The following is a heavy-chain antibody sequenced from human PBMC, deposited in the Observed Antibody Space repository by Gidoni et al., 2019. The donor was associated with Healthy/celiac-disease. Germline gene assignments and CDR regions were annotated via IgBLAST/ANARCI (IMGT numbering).Heavy chain of an antibody. CDR3: ARHPALDGYNSSPFDY. CDR2: IDPRDSYT. V-gene: IGHV5-10-1*03. J-gene: IGHJ4*02. CDR1: GYSFTSYW. Sequence: DAQLVQSGAEVTKPAASLRISCKGSGYSFTSYWISWGRQRPGKGLEWMGRIDPRDSYTNYSPSFQGHVTISADKSISTAYLQWSSLKASDTAMYYCARHPALDGYNSSPFDYWGQGTLVTVSS. D-gene: IGHD1-1*01.